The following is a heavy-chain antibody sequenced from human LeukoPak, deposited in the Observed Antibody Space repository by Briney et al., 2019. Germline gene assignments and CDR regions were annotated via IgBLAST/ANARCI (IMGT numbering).Heavy chain of an antibody. CDR1: GGSISSYY. D-gene: IGHD2-15*01. Sequence: SETLSLTCTVSGGSISSYYWSWIRQPAGKGLEWIGRIYTSGSTNYNPSLKSRVTMSVDTSKNQFSLKLSSVTPADTAVYYCARDLVGYCSGGSCYSLLADRRQKSGGMDVWGQGTTVTVSS. V-gene: IGHV4-4*07. J-gene: IGHJ6*02. CDR3: ARDLVGYCSGGSCYSLLADRRQKSGGMDV. CDR2: IYTSGST.